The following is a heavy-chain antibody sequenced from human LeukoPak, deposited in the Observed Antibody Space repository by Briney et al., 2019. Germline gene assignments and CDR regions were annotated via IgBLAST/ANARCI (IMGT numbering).Heavy chain of an antibody. CDR2: IIPILGIA. Sequence: SVKVSCKASGGTFSSYAISWVRQAPGQGLEWMGRIIPILGIANYAQKFQGRVTITADKSTSTAYMELSSLRSEDTAVYYCARDLYDSSGYPSTRYYGMDVWGQGTTVTVSS. CDR3: ARDLYDSSGYPSTRYYGMDV. J-gene: IGHJ6*02. CDR1: GGTFSSYA. V-gene: IGHV1-69*04. D-gene: IGHD3-22*01.